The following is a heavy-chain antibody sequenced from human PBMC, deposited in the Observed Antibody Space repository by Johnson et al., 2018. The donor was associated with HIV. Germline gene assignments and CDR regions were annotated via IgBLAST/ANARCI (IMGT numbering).Heavy chain of an antibody. Sequence: QMQLVESGGGVVQPGRSLRLSCSASGFTFSNYGMQWVRQAPGKGLEWVAVISYDGDNEYYADSVKGRFTISRDNSKNTLYLQVNSLRPEDTAVYYCAKNNQVWGLLPGDDFDIWGQGTMVTVSS. CDR1: GFTFSNYG. CDR3: AKNNQVWGLLPGDDFDI. D-gene: IGHD1-26*01. V-gene: IGHV3-30*18. CDR2: ISYDGDNE. J-gene: IGHJ3*02.